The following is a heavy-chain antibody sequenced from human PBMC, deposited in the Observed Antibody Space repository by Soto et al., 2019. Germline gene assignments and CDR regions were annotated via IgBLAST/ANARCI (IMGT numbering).Heavy chain of an antibody. V-gene: IGHV1-18*01. D-gene: IGHD5-12*01. CDR3: AREGVAPYYYYGMDV. CDR1: GLPFTRSG. J-gene: IGHJ6*02. CDR2: ISTYNGDT. Sequence: GGSMEVSRKGSGLPFTRSGISWVRQAPGQWLEWMGLISTYNGDTNYAQTFQGRVTMTTDTSTSTVHMEVRSLRSDDTAVYYCAREGVAPYYYYGMDVWGQGTPVTVSS.